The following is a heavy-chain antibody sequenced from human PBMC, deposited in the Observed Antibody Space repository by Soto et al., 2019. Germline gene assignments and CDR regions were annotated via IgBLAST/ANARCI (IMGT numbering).Heavy chain of an antibody. V-gene: IGHV1-2*02. CDR3: ARAVDYYDSSGYSRAFDI. D-gene: IGHD3-22*01. CDR2: INPNSGGT. Sequence: ASVKVSCKASGYTFTGYYMHWVRQAPGQGLEWMGWINPNSGGTNYAQKFQGRVTMTRDTSISTAYMELSRLRSDDTAVYYCARAVDYYDSSGYSRAFDIWGQGTMVTV. J-gene: IGHJ3*02. CDR1: GYTFTGYY.